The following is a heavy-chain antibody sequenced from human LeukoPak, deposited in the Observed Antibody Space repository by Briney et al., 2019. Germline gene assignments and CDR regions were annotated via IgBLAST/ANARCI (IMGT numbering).Heavy chain of an antibody. CDR3: AKNKFYYYDSTGYSDY. CDR1: GFTFSNYA. CDR2: ISGGGGTT. D-gene: IGHD3-22*01. Sequence: GGSLRLSCAASGFTFSNYAMYWVRQAPGKGLEWASIISGGGGTTYYADSVKGRFTISRDNSENTLFLQMNSLRAEDTAVYYCAKNKFYYYDSTGYSDYWGQGTLVTVSS. V-gene: IGHV3-23*01. J-gene: IGHJ4*02.